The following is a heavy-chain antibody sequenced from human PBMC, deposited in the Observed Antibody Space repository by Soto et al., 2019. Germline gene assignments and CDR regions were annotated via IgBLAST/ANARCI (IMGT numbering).Heavy chain of an antibody. CDR1: GFTVSSNY. CDR3: ARDGNGANAIDAFDI. D-gene: IGHD4-17*01. V-gene: IGHV3-53*04. J-gene: IGHJ3*02. CDR2: IYSGGST. Sequence: GGSLRLSCAASGFTVSSNYMSWVRQAPGKGLEWVSVIYSGGSTYYADSVKGRFTISRHNSKNTLYLQMNSLRAEDTAVYYCARDGNGANAIDAFDIWGQGTMVTVSS.